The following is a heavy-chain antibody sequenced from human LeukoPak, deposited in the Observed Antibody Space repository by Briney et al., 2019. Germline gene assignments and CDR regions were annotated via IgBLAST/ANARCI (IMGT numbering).Heavy chain of an antibody. J-gene: IGHJ5*02. D-gene: IGHD6-13*01. CDR3: ARVARSMSSSSEDA. CDR2: IYTSGST. Sequence: SETLSLTCTVSGGSISSGSYYWSWIRQPAGKGLEWIGRIYTSGSTNYNPSLKSRVTLSVDTSKNQFSLKLNSVTAADTAVYYCARVARSMSSSSEDAWGQGTLVTVSS. CDR1: GGSISSGSYY. V-gene: IGHV4-61*02.